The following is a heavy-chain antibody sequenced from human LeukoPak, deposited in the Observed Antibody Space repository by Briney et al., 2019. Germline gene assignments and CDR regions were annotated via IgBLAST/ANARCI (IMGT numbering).Heavy chain of an antibody. Sequence: SETLTLTCTVSGGSISSSSHYWGWIRQPPGKGLEWIGSIYYSGSTYYNPSLKSRVTISVDTSKNQFSLKLSSVTAADTAVYYCARSDYYDSSGYYVYWGQGTLVTVSS. CDR2: IYYSGST. V-gene: IGHV4-39*01. CDR1: GGSISSSSHY. J-gene: IGHJ4*02. CDR3: ARSDYYDSSGYYVY. D-gene: IGHD3-22*01.